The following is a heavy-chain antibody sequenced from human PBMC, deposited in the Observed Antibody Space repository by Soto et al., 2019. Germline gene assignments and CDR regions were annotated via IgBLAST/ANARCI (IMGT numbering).Heavy chain of an antibody. V-gene: IGHV1-3*01. D-gene: IGHD5-12*01. Sequence: QVKLVQSGAEIKKPGASVKLSCKASGITYNTYAIHWVRQAPGQGLEWMGWINAGNGDTRYSQNFQGRVTLTRDTSASTVYMDLGSLKSEDTGVYYCARAISGYVTWGQGTLVTVSS. CDR3: ARAISGYVT. CDR2: INAGNGDT. CDR1: GITYNTYA. J-gene: IGHJ4*02.